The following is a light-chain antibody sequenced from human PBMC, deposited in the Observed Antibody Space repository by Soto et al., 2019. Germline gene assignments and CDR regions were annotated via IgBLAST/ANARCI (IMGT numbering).Light chain of an antibody. V-gene: IGKV1D-16*01. CDR1: QNIGRW. CDR2: AAS. CDR3: QQFNNWPVT. Sequence: DIQMTQSPSSLSASVGDRVSITFRASQNIGRWLSCYQHKPFESPKGLIYAASSFKIGVPSIFSGTASGTDFTLTINSLQPEDFATYYCQQFNNWPVTFGPGTKVDIK. J-gene: IGKJ3*01.